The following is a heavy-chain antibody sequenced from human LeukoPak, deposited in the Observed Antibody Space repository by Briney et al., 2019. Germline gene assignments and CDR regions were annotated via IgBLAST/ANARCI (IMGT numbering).Heavy chain of an antibody. V-gene: IGHV1-69*01. Sequence: SVKVSCKASGGTFSSYAISWVRQAPGQGLEWMGGIIPIYETTNYAQKFQGRVTITADGFTSSAYMELSSLRSEDTAVYYCVRGLYSHGSGNSLSVSDYGTDVWGQGTTVTVSS. CDR2: IIPIYETT. CDR1: GGTFSSYA. D-gene: IGHD3-10*01. CDR3: VRGLYSHGSGNSLSVSDYGTDV. J-gene: IGHJ6*02.